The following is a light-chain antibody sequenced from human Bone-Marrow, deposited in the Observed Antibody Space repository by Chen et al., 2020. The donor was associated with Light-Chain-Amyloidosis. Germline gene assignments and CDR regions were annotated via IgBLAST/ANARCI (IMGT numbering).Light chain of an antibody. J-gene: IGLJ1*01. CDR3: SSYTITNTLV. CDR2: EVT. Sequence: QSALTQPASGSGSPGQSIPLSCTGTSSDVGGDNHVSWYQQHPDKAPKLMIYEVTNRPSWVPDRFSGSKSDNTASLTISGLQTEDEADYFCSSYTITNTLVFGSGTRVTAL. CDR1: SSDVGGDNH. V-gene: IGLV2-14*01.